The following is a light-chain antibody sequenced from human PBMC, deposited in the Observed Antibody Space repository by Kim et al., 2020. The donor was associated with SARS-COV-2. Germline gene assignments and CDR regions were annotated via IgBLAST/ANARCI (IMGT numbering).Light chain of an antibody. CDR3: QHYGSSPGLT. CDR1: QTVSSRY. J-gene: IGKJ4*01. CDR2: HAS. Sequence: SVLTQSPGTLSLSPGERATLSCRVSQTVSSRYLAWYQQKPGQAPRLLIYHASNRATGIPDRFSGSGSGTDFTLTISRLEPEDFAVYYCQHYGSSPGLTFGGGTKLEI. V-gene: IGKV3-20*01.